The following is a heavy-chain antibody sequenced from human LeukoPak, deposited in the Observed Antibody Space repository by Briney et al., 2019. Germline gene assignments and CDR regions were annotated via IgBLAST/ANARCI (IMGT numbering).Heavy chain of an antibody. Sequence: GGSLRLSCAASGFTFSNYAMNWVRQAPGKGLEWVSAISGSGANTYYADSVKGRFTISRDNSKSTLYLQMNSLRAEDTALYYCAKPAKTDYADFWGQGTLVTVSS. V-gene: IGHV3-23*01. D-gene: IGHD1-14*01. J-gene: IGHJ4*02. CDR2: ISGSGANT. CDR1: GFTFSNYA. CDR3: AKPAKTDYADF.